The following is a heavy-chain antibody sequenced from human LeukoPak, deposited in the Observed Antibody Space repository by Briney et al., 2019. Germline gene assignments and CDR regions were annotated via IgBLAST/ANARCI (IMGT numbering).Heavy chain of an antibody. V-gene: IGHV3-23*01. CDR3: AKATVYYDSSGYPYYFDY. Sequence: GGFLRLSCAASGFTFSSYAMSWVRQAPGKGLEWVSAISGSGGSTYYADSVEGRFTISRDNSKNTLYLQMNSLRAEDTAVYYCAKATVYYDSSGYPYYFDYWGQGTLVTVSS. CDR1: GFTFSSYA. D-gene: IGHD3-22*01. CDR2: ISGSGGST. J-gene: IGHJ4*02.